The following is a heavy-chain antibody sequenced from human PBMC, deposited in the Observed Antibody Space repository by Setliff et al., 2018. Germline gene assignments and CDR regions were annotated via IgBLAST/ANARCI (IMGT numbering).Heavy chain of an antibody. CDR1: GGSFSGYY. CDR2: IYYNGRS. J-gene: IGHJ4*02. CDR3: AREGGGSGWTPDS. Sequence: KTSETLSLTCAVYGGSFSGYYWSWIRQPPGKGLEWIGYIYYNGRSDHNPSFQSRVTMSVDRSKNQFSLNLRAMTAADTAVYYCAREGGGSGWTPDSWGQGTLVTVSS. V-gene: IGHV4-34*11. D-gene: IGHD6-19*01.